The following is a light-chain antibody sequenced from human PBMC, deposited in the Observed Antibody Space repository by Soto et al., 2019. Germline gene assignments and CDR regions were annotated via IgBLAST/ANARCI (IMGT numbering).Light chain of an antibody. CDR1: QDIRVD. CDR2: AAS. Sequence: GDRVIITCRASQDIRVDAGWLQQRPGHAPNLLIYAASTLQSGVPSRFSGSGSGTYFTLTISSLQPEDFGTYYCQEASRIPITFGQGTRLEIK. CDR3: QEASRIPIT. V-gene: IGKV1-6*01. J-gene: IGKJ5*01.